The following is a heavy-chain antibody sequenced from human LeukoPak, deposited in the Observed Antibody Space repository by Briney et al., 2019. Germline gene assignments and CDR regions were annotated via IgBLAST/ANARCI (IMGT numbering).Heavy chain of an antibody. Sequence: GASVKVSCKASGYTFTSYGISWVRQAPGQGLEWMGWINAYNGNTNYAQKLQGRVTMTTDTSTSTAYMELRSLRSDDTAVYYCARVGYCSGGSCYPTKFDYWGQGTLVTVSS. CDR2: INAYNGNT. J-gene: IGHJ4*02. V-gene: IGHV1-18*01. CDR1: GYTFTSYG. CDR3: ARVGYCSGGSCYPTKFDY. D-gene: IGHD2-15*01.